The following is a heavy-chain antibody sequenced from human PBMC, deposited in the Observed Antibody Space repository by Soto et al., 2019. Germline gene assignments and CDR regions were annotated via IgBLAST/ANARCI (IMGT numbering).Heavy chain of an antibody. J-gene: IGHJ4*02. Sequence: GASVKVSCKASGYTFTNYGISWVRQAPGQGLEWMGGIIPIFGTANYAQKFQGRVTITADESTSTAYMELSSLRSEDTAVYYCARVVTGTAAEYYFDYWGQGTLVTVSS. V-gene: IGHV1-69*13. D-gene: IGHD1-7*01. CDR1: GYTFTNYG. CDR2: IIPIFGTA. CDR3: ARVVTGTAAEYYFDY.